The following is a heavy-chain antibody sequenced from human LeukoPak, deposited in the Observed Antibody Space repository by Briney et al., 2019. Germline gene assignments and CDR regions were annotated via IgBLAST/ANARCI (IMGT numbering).Heavy chain of an antibody. J-gene: IGHJ4*02. CDR1: GFTFTTHA. V-gene: IGHV3-30-3*01. D-gene: IGHD5-24*01. Sequence: GRSLRLSCAASGFTFTTHAMHWVRQAPGKGLEWVALISYDEVNKYYADSVKGRFTISRDNLKNMLYLQMNSLRAEDTAVYYCAREARERGGFDYWGQGALVTVSS. CDR3: AREARERGGFDY. CDR2: ISYDEVNK.